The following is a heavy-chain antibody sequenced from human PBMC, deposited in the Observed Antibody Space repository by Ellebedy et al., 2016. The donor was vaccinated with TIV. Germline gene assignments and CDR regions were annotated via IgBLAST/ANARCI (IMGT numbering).Heavy chain of an antibody. V-gene: IGHV3-48*02. J-gene: IGHJ5*02. CDR2: ISSSSSTI. Sequence: GGSLRLSCAASGFTFSTYSMNWVRQAPGKGLEWVSYISSSSSTIYYADSVKGRFTISRDNAKNSLYLQMNSLRDEDTAVYYCARGGYSYGYWWFDPWGQGTLVTVSS. CDR3: ARGGYSYGYWWFDP. CDR1: GFTFSTYS. D-gene: IGHD5-18*01.